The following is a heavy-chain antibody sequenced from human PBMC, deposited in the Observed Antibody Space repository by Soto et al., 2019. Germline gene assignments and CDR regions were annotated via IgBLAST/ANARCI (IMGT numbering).Heavy chain of an antibody. CDR1: GFTFSSYG. CDR3: AKLPSYGMDV. Sequence: GGSLRLSCAASGFTFSSYGMHWVRQAPGKGLEWVAVISYDGSNKYYADSVKGRFTISRDNSKNTLYLQMNSLRAEDTAVYYCAKLPSYGMDVWGQGTTVTVSS. CDR2: ISYDGSNK. J-gene: IGHJ6*02. V-gene: IGHV3-30*18.